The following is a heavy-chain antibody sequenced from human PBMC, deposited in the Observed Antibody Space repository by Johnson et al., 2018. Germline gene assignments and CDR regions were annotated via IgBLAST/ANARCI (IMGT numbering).Heavy chain of an antibody. Sequence: VQLVESGGGLVKPGGSXRLSCAASGFTFSSYSMNWVRPAPGKGLEWVSSISSSSSYIYYADSVKGRFTISRDKAKNSLYLQMNSLSAEDTAVYYCARARGVVVPAAENYYYYGMDVWGQGTTVTVSS. CDR3: ARARGVVVPAAENYYYYGMDV. J-gene: IGHJ6*02. V-gene: IGHV3-21*01. CDR1: GFTFSSYS. D-gene: IGHD2-2*01. CDR2: ISSSSSYI.